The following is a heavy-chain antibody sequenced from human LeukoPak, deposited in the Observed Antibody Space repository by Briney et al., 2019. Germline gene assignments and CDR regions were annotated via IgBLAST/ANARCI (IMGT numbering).Heavy chain of an antibody. CDR1: GGSISSSSYY. CDR3: ARDLGGYYAVNWFDP. D-gene: IGHD3-22*01. J-gene: IGHJ5*02. Sequence: SETLSLTCTVPGGSISSSSYYWGWIRQPPGKGLEWIGSIYYSGSTYYNPSLKSRVTISVDTSKNQFSLKLSSVTAADTAVYYCARDLGGYYAVNWFDPWGQGTLVTVSS. V-gene: IGHV4-39*07. CDR2: IYYSGST.